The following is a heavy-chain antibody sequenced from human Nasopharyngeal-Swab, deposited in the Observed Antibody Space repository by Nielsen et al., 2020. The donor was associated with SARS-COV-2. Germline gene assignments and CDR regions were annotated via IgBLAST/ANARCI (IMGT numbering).Heavy chain of an antibody. Sequence: GESLEISWAGSGFTLSSYAMSWVRQAPGKGLEWVSAISGSGGSTYYADSVKGRFTISRDNSKNTLYLQMNSLRADDTAVYYCAKEATLGGVGDYYYMDVWGKGTTVTVSS. D-gene: IGHD3-16*01. CDR2: ISGSGGST. CDR3: AKEATLGGVGDYYYMDV. CDR1: GFTLSSYA. V-gene: IGHV3-23*01. J-gene: IGHJ6*03.